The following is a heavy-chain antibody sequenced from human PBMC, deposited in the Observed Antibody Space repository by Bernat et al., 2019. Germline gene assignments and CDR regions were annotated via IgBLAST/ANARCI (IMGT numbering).Heavy chain of an antibody. D-gene: IGHD5-24*01. V-gene: IGHV4-39*01. CDR3: ARLIYRRWLQLMSWFDP. CDR1: GCSISSSSYY. Sequence: QLQLQESGPGLVKPSETLSLTCTVSGCSISSSSYYWGWIRQPPGKGLEWIGSIYYSWSTYYNPSLKSRVTISVDTSKNQFSLKLSSVTAADTAVYYCARLIYRRWLQLMSWFDPWGQGTLVTVSS. CDR2: IYYSWST. J-gene: IGHJ5*02.